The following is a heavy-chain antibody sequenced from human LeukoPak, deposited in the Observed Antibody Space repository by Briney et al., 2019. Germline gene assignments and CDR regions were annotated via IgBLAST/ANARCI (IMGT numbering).Heavy chain of an antibody. CDR2: IYYSGST. J-gene: IGHJ4*02. D-gene: IGHD6-13*01. CDR3: ARENSNSWYLDY. V-gene: IGHV4-59*01. CDR1: GASISSSY. Sequence: SETLSLTCTVSGASISSSYWSWIRQPPGKGLEWIGYIYYSGSTNYNPSLKSRATISVDTSKNQFSLKLSSVTAADTAVYYCARENSNSWYLDYWGQGTLVTVSS.